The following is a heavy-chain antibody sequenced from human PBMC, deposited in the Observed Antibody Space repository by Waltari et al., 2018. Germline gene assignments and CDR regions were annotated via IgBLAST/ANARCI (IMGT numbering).Heavy chain of an antibody. D-gene: IGHD1-1*01. J-gene: IGHJ6*03. CDR3: AKPSLTTGYYYYYMDV. Sequence: EVQLVQSGAEVKKPGATVKISCKASGYTFPDYYLHWVKQAPGKGLGWMGRVDPEDGETIYAEKFQGRVTITADTSTDTAYMELSSLRSEDTAVYYCAKPSLTTGYYYYYMDVWGKGTTVTVSS. CDR1: GYTFPDYY. CDR2: VDPEDGET. V-gene: IGHV1-69-2*01.